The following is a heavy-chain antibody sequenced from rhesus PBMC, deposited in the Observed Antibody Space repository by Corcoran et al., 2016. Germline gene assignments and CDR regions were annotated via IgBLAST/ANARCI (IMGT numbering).Heavy chain of an antibody. CDR2: ISGSGGST. V-gene: IGHV4-173*01. J-gene: IGHJ6*01. D-gene: IGHD6-31*01. Sequence: QLQLQESGPGLVKPSETLSLTCAVSGGSISSNYRSWIRQPPGKGREWIGRISGSGGSTDYNPSLKSRVTISTDTSKNQFSLKLSSVTAADTAVYYCARASGWYYGLDSWGQGVVVTVSS. CDR1: GGSISSNY. CDR3: ARASGWYYGLDS.